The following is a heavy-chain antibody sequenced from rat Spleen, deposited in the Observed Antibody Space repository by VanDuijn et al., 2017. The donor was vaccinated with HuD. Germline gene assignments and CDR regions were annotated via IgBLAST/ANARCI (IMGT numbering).Heavy chain of an antibody. D-gene: IGHD1-11*01. CDR2: IIYDGSST. J-gene: IGHJ2*01. Sequence: EVQLVESGGGLVQPGRSLKFSCAASGFTFSDYAMAWVRQAPKKGLEWVATIIYDGSSTYYRDSVKGRFTISKDDAESTLYLQMDSLGSEDTATYYCARRHYGYTDYFDYWGQGVMVTVSS. CDR3: ARRHYGYTDYFDY. V-gene: IGHV5-17*01. CDR1: GFTFSDYA.